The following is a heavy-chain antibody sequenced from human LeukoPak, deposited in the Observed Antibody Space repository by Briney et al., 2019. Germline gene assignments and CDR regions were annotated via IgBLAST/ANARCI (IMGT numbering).Heavy chain of an antibody. J-gene: IGHJ3*02. CDR3: ARDRIIYGDYGDAFDI. Sequence: GGPLRLSCAASGFTFSNYWMSWVRQAPGKGLEWVSSISSSYSYIYYADSVKGRFTISRDNAKNSLYLQMNSLRAEDTAVYYCARDRIIYGDYGDAFDIWGQGTMVTVSS. CDR2: ISSSYSYI. D-gene: IGHD4-17*01. CDR1: GFTFSNYW. V-gene: IGHV3-21*06.